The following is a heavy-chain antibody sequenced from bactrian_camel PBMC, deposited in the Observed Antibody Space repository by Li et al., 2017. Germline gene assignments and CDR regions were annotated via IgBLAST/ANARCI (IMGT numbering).Heavy chain of an antibody. CDR2: INRGGTT. V-gene: IGHV3S40*01. J-gene: IGHJ4*01. CDR3: AADPSRELWVGYPPYKY. CDR1: GVTFGSYD. D-gene: IGHD5*01. Sequence: EVQLVESGGGLVQPGGSLRLSCVTSGVTFGSYDMNWVRQAPGKGLEWVSIINRGGTTYYADSMKGRFTISRDNATNTVYLQMNSLKPEDTAVNYCAADPSRELWVGYPPYKYWGQGTQVTVS.